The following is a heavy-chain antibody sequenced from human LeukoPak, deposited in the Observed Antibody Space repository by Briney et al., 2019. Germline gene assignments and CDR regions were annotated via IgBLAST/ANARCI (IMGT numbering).Heavy chain of an antibody. Sequence: GGSLRLSCAASGFTFSSYEMNWVRQAPGKGLEWVSYISSSGGTIYYADSVKGRFAISRDNAKNSLYLQMNSLRAEDAAVYYCARDPVLDYWGQGTLVTVSS. CDR3: ARDPVLDY. D-gene: IGHD4-17*01. CDR1: GFTFSSYE. CDR2: ISSSGGTI. J-gene: IGHJ4*02. V-gene: IGHV3-48*03.